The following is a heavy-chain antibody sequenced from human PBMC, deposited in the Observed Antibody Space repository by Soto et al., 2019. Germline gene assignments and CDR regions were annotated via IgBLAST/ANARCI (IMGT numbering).Heavy chain of an antibody. D-gene: IGHD2-2*01. V-gene: IGHV3-23*01. CDR3: ARDRRPSIYSGLAV. J-gene: IGHJ6*02. Sequence: EVQLLESGGGLVQPGGSLRLSCAASGFTFSDYAMSWVRHAPGTGLEWVSAIDGSSATTNYADSVKGRFTISRDNSKNSLFLHMTGLRAEDTAVYYCARDRRPSIYSGLAVWGQGTTVIVSS. CDR1: GFTFSDYA. CDR2: IDGSSATT.